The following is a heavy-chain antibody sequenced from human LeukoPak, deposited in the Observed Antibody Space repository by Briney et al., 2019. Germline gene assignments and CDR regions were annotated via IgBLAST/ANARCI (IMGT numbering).Heavy chain of an antibody. CDR1: GFTFSDYY. D-gene: IGHD3-10*02. Sequence: GGSLRLSCAASGFTFSDYYMSWIRQAPGKGLEWVSYISSSGSTIYYADSVKGRFTTSRDNAKNSLYLQMNSLRAEDTAVYYCATGEAMFAYYFDYWGQGTLVTVSS. J-gene: IGHJ4*02. CDR2: ISSSGSTI. CDR3: ATGEAMFAYYFDY. V-gene: IGHV3-11*01.